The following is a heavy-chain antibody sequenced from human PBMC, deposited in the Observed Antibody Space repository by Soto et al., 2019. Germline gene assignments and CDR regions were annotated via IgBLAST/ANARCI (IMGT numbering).Heavy chain of an antibody. CDR2: IYYSGST. CDR3: ARGIYRSWFDP. Sequence: SETLSLTCTVSGGSISSYYWSWIRQPPGKGLEWIGYIYYSGSTNYNPSLKSRVTISVDTSKNQFSLKLSSVTAADTAVYYCARGIYRSWFDPWGQGTLVTVAS. V-gene: IGHV4-59*01. J-gene: IGHJ5*02. CDR1: GGSISSYY. D-gene: IGHD5-12*01.